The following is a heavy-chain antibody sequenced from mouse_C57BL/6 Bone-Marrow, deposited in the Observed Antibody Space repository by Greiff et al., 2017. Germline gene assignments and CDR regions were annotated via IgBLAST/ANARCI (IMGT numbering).Heavy chain of an antibody. CDR3: TRVYYSNAWFAY. CDR2: ISSGGAYI. CDR1: GFTFSSYA. J-gene: IGHJ3*01. V-gene: IGHV5-9-1*02. D-gene: IGHD2-5*01. Sequence: EVKLVESGEGLVKPGGSLKLSCAASGFTFSSYAMSWVRQTPEQRLEWVAYISSGGAYIYYADNVKGRFTISRDHARNTLYLQMSSLNSEDTAMYCCTRVYYSNAWFAYWGQGTLVTVSA.